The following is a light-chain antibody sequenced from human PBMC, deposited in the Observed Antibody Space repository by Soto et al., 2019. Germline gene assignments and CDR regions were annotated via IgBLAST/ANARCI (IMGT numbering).Light chain of an antibody. CDR1: QSIASN. Sequence: EVVMTQSPASLSVSPGERATLSCGASQSIASNLAWYQQKPGQAPRLLIYGASARAAGIPDRFTGSWSGTDFTLTISSLQSEDFAVYYCQQFNNWPLTFGGGTKVEI. CDR2: GAS. CDR3: QQFNNWPLT. V-gene: IGKV3-15*01. J-gene: IGKJ4*01.